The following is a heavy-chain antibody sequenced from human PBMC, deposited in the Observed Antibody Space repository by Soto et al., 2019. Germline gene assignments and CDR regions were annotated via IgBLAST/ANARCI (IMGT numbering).Heavy chain of an antibody. J-gene: IGHJ3*01. CDR1: GYTFTNYG. D-gene: IGHD6-19*01. CDR2: INAYNGKT. Sequence: ASVKVSCKASGYTFTNYGIIWARQAPGQGLEWMGWINAYNGKTNYAQKVQGRVTMTTDTSTSTANRELRSLRSNDTTVYYCARELVEQCLASDPYDVWGQGTTVTVSS. CDR3: ARELVEQCLASDPYDV. V-gene: IGHV1-18*01.